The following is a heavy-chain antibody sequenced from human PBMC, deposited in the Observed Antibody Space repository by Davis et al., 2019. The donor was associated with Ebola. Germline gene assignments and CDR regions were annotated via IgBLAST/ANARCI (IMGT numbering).Heavy chain of an antibody. V-gene: IGHV3-23*01. CDR2: ISGSGAGT. J-gene: IGHJ3*02. CDR3: VKDLGYYYDGSGYYQSAAFDI. D-gene: IGHD3-22*01. CDR1: GFTFGDDA. Sequence: GESLKISCTASGFTFGDDAMSWVRQAPGKGLEWVSAISGSGAGTYYADSVKGRFSISRDNSNTTLNLQMNSLRPEDTAVYYCVKDLGYYYDGSGYYQSAAFDIWGQGTMVTVSS.